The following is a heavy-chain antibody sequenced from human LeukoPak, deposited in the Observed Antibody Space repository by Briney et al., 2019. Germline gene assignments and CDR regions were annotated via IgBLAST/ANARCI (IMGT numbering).Heavy chain of an antibody. CDR3: ARQLGERTFNWNEFDY. V-gene: IGHV5-51*01. CDR2: IYPVDSDT. CDR1: GYSFTSYW. J-gene: IGHJ4*02. D-gene: IGHD1-1*01. Sequence: GESQKISCKGFGYSFTSYWIGWVRQMPGKGLEWMGVIYPVDSDTRYSQSFQGQVTISDAKSISTAYLQWSSLKASDTATYYCARQLGERTFNWNEFDYWGQGTPVSVSS.